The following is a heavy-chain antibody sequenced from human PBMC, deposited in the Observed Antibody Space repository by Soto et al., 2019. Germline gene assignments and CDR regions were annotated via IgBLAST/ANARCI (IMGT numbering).Heavy chain of an antibody. V-gene: IGHV1-69*13. J-gene: IGHJ4*02. CDR2: IIPIFGTA. CDR1: GYTFTSYY. D-gene: IGHD6-19*01. CDR3: ASPARYSSGWEFDY. Sequence: GASVKVSCKASGYTFTSYYMHWVRQAPGQGLEWMGGIIPIFGTANYAQKFQGRVTITADESTSTAYMELSSPRSEDTAVYYCASPARYSSGWEFDYWGQGTLVTVSS.